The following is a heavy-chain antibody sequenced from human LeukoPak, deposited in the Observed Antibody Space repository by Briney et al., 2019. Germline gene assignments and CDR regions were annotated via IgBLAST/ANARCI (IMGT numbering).Heavy chain of an antibody. CDR3: ARGYTAMVRDFDY. CDR2: INHSGST. D-gene: IGHD5-18*01. J-gene: IGHJ4*02. V-gene: IGHV4-34*01. Sequence: SETLSLTCAVYGGSFSGYYWSWIRQPPGKGLEWIGEINHSGSTNYNPSLKSRATISVDTSKNQFSLKLSSVTAADTAVYYCARGYTAMVRDFDYWGQGTLVTVSS. CDR1: GGSFSGYY.